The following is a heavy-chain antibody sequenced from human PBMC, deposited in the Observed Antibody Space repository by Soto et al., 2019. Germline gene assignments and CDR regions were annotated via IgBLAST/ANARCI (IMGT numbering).Heavy chain of an antibody. CDR1: GFRFRDYY. CDR3: ARDQPQSSGSEL. CDR2: ISSSGSST. D-gene: IGHD3-22*01. J-gene: IGHJ4*02. Sequence: QAQLVESGGGLVQPGGSLRLSCAASGFRFRDYYMSWIRHTPGKGLEWMSYISSSGSSTDYADSVKGRFTISRDNAKESLFLQMSSLRVDDTAVYYCARDQPQSSGSELWGQGTLVSVSS. V-gene: IGHV3-11*06.